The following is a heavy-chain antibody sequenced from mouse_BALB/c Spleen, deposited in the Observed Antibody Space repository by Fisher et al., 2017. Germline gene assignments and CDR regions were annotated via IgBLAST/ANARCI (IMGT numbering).Heavy chain of an antibody. J-gene: IGHJ4*01. Sequence: RFTISRDNAKNNLYLQMSSLKSEDTAMYYCARDGGRAMDYWGQGTSVTVSS. D-gene: IGHD1-1*02. CDR3: ARDGGRAMDY. V-gene: IGHV5-6-3*01.